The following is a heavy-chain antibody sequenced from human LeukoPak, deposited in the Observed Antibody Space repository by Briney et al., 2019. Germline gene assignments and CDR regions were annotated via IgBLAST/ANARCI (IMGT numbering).Heavy chain of an antibody. CDR1: GGSISSSSYY. CDR3: ARYCSSTSCYVSRDAFDI. D-gene: IGHD2-2*01. Sequence: SETLSLTCTVSGGSISSSSYYWGWIRQPPGKGLEWIGSIYYSGSTYYNPSLKSRVTISVDTSKNQFSLKLSSVTAADTAVYYCARYCSSTSCYVSRDAFDIWGQGTMVTVSP. V-gene: IGHV4-39*01. CDR2: IYYSGST. J-gene: IGHJ3*02.